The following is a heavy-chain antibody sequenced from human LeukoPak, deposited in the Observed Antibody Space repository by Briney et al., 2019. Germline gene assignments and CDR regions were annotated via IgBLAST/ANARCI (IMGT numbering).Heavy chain of an antibody. CDR3: ARGYDSSGYYYGDY. J-gene: IGHJ4*02. CDR1: GFTFSSYS. Sequence: QTGGSLRLSCAASGFTFSSYSMNWVRQAPGKGLEWVSYISSSSSTIYYADSVKGRFTISRDNAKNSLYLQMNSLRAEDTAVYYCARGYDSSGYYYGDYWGQGTLVTVSS. CDR2: ISSSSSTI. V-gene: IGHV3-48*01. D-gene: IGHD3-22*01.